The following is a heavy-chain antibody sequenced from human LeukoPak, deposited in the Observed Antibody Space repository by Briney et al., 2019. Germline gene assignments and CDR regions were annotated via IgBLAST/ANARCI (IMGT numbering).Heavy chain of an antibody. CDR2: IYSGGST. CDR1: GFTVSSNY. D-gene: IGHD1-7*01. J-gene: IGHJ4*02. V-gene: IGHV3-66*01. CDR3: ARDPAGGLLTGTKPAGY. Sequence: GGSLRLSCAASGFTVSSNYMSWVRQAPGKGLEWVSVIYSGGSTYYADSVKGRFTISRDNSKNTLYLQMNSLRAEDTAVYYCARDPAGGLLTGTKPAGYWGQGTLVTVSS.